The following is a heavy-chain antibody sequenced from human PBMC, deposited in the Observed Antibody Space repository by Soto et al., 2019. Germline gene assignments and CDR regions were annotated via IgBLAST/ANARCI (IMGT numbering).Heavy chain of an antibody. CDR3: AKDRGIEAAGPDAFDI. CDR2: ISGDGGST. Sequence: GGSLRLSCAASGFTFDDYALHWVRQAPGKGLAWVSLISGDGGSTYYADSMKGRFIISRDNSKNSLYLQMNSLRTEDTALYYCAKDRGIEAAGPDAFDIWGKGTMVTVSS. V-gene: IGHV3-43*02. J-gene: IGHJ3*02. CDR1: GFTFDDYA. D-gene: IGHD6-13*01.